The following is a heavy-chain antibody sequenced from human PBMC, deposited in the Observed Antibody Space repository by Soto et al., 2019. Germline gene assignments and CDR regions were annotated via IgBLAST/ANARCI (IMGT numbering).Heavy chain of an antibody. Sequence: ASVKVSCKASGYTFTGYYMHWVRQAPGQGLEWMGWINPNSGGTNYAQKFQGRVTMTRDTSISTAYMELSRLRSDDTAVYYCARDSDSRIAAAGTPYSGKGTLVTVSS. CDR2: INPNSGGT. J-gene: IGHJ4*02. CDR3: ARDSDSRIAAAGTPY. D-gene: IGHD6-13*01. CDR1: GYTFTGYY. V-gene: IGHV1-2*02.